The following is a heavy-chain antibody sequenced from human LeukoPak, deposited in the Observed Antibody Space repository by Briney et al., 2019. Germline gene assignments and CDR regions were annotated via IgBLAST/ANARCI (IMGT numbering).Heavy chain of an antibody. V-gene: IGHV3-74*01. CDR2: IDNEGSST. Sequence: GGSLRLSCAASGFTFSSYWMHWVRQAPGKGLVWVSRIDNEGSSTSYADSVKGRFTISRDNAKNRLYVQINSLRVEDTAVYYCATGSGLWSPDWWGQGTLVTVSS. CDR1: GFTFSSYW. D-gene: IGHD5-18*01. CDR3: ATGSGLWSPDW. J-gene: IGHJ4*02.